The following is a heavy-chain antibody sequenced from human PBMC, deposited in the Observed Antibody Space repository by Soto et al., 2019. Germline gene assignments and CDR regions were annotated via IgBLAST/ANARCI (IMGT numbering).Heavy chain of an antibody. D-gene: IGHD3-22*01. CDR1: GGTFSSYA. V-gene: IGHV1-69*13. CDR3: AREIGGYYDSSGYYYFDY. Sequence: SVKVSCKASGGTFSSYAISWVRQAPGQGLEWMGGIIPIFGAANYAQKFQGRVTITADESTSTAYMELSSLRSEDTAVYYCAREIGGYYDSSGYYYFDYWGQGTLVTVSS. CDR2: IIPIFGAA. J-gene: IGHJ4*02.